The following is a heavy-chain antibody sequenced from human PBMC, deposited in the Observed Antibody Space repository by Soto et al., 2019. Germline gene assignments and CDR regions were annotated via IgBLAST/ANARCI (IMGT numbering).Heavy chain of an antibody. CDR1: GGTFSSYA. CDR3: AGGGRIAAAGTFPYYYGMDV. V-gene: IGHV1-69*13. CDR2: IIPIFGTA. D-gene: IGHD6-13*01. J-gene: IGHJ6*02. Sequence: SVKVSCKASGGTFSSYAISWVRQAPGQGLEWMGGIIPIFGTANYAQKFQGRVTITADESTSTAYMELSSLRSEDTAVYYCAGGGRIAAAGTFPYYYGMDVWGQGTTVTVSS.